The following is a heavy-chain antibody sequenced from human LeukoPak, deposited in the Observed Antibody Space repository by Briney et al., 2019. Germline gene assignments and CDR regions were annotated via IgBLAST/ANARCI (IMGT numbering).Heavy chain of an antibody. Sequence: SETLSLTCTVSGYSISSDHFWGWIRQPPGKGLEWIGNVYQSKSTSYNPSLKSRVSISLDTSKNQFSLKLTSVTAADTAVYYCASRELFRKYYTYWGQGTLVTVSS. CDR2: VYQSKST. D-gene: IGHD3-10*01. CDR1: GYSISSDHF. J-gene: IGHJ4*02. CDR3: ASRELFRKYYTY. V-gene: IGHV4-38-2*02.